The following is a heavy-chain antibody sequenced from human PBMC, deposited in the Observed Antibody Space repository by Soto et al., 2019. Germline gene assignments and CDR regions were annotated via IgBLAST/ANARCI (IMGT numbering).Heavy chain of an antibody. D-gene: IGHD5-18*01. CDR2: ISGRGEST. J-gene: IGHJ6*02. Sequence: VQLLESGGGLVQPGGSLRLSCAASGITFSKYAMNWARQAPGKGLEWVSGISGRGESTYYADSVKGRFTISRDNAEKTLYLQRNNLRAEDTAVYSCAKDLYSYGYVMDVWGQGTTVTVSS. CDR1: GITFSKYA. V-gene: IGHV3-23*01. CDR3: AKDLYSYGYVMDV.